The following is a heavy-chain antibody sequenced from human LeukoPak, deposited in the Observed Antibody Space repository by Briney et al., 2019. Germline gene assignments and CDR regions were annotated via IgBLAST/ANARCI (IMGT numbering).Heavy chain of an antibody. D-gene: IGHD1-26*01. CDR2: INWNGGST. Sequence: GGSLRLSCAASGFTFDDYGMSWVRQAPGKGLEWVSGINWNGGSTGYADSVKGRFTISRDNAKNSLYLQMNSLRAEDTALYYCARETVGATKRSYYYYYMQVWGKGTTVTVSS. CDR3: ARETVGATKRSYYYYYMQV. J-gene: IGHJ6*03. V-gene: IGHV3-20*04. CDR1: GFTFDDYG.